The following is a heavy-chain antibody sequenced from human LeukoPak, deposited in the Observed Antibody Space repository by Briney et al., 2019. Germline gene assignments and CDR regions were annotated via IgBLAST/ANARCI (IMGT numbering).Heavy chain of an antibody. D-gene: IGHD3-10*01. V-gene: IGHV3-23*01. CDR1: GLSFDNYA. CDR2: INGGGGTT. CDR3: AKDPPGSSEY. Sequence: GGSLRLSCAASGLSFDNYAMTWVRQVPGKGLEWVSGINGGGGTTHYADSVKGRFTVSRDNSKNTLYLQMNSLRAEDTAVYYCAKDPPGSSEYWGQGTLVTVSS. J-gene: IGHJ4*02.